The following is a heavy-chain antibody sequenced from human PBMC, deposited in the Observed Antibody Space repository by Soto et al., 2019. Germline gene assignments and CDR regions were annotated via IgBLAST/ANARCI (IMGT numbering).Heavy chain of an antibody. CDR2: IHYRGIT. V-gene: IGHV4-31*03. D-gene: IGHD5-18*01. CDR1: GVSIRSGDYY. CDR3: ARGGYNYALGDY. J-gene: IGHJ4*02. Sequence: QVQLQESGPGLVKPSQTLSLTCTVSGVSIRSGDYYWSWIRQHPGKGLEWIGYIHYRGITYYNPSLKSRVVISVDTSENQFSLKLSSVTAADTAVYFCARGGYNYALGDYWGQGALVTGSS.